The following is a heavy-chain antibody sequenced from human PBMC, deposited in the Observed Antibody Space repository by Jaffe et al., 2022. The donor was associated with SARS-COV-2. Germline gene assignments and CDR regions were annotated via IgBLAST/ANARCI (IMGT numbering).Heavy chain of an antibody. CDR2: IYYSGST. CDR1: GGSISSGDYY. J-gene: IGHJ6*02. CDR3: ASIRGPYYCSGGSCYGGSYGMDV. Sequence: QVQLQESGPGLVKPSQTLSLTCTVSGGSISSGDYYWSWIRQPPGKGLEWIGYIYYSGSTYYNPSLKSRVTISVDTSKNQFSLKLSSVTAADTAVYYCASIRGPYYCSGGSCYGGSYGMDVWGQGTTVTVSS. D-gene: IGHD2-15*01. V-gene: IGHV4-30-4*01.